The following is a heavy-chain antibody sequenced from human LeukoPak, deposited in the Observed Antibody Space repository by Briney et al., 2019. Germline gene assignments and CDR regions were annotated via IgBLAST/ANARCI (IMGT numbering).Heavy chain of an antibody. Sequence: GASVKVSCKASGYTFTSYGISWVRQAPGQGLEWMGWISAYNGNTNYAQKLQGRVTMTTDTSTSTAYMELSRLRSDGTAVYYCARVKPVIEWERPILDYWGQGTLVTVSS. CDR3: ARVKPVIEWERPILDY. J-gene: IGHJ4*02. V-gene: IGHV1-18*01. CDR1: GYTFTSYG. CDR2: ISAYNGNT. D-gene: IGHD1-26*01.